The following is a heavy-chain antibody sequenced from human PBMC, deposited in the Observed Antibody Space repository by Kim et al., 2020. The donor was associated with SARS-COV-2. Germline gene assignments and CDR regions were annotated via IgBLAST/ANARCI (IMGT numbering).Heavy chain of an antibody. CDR2: IIPILGIA. V-gene: IGHV1-69*04. CDR1: GGTFSSYA. CDR3: ARAHYDILTGDAFDI. Sequence: SVKVSCKASGGTFSSYAISWVRQAPGQGLEWMGRIIPILGIANYAQKFQGRVTITADKSTSTAYMELSSLRSEDTAVYYCARAHYDILTGDAFDIWGQGTMVTVSS. D-gene: IGHD3-9*01. J-gene: IGHJ3*02.